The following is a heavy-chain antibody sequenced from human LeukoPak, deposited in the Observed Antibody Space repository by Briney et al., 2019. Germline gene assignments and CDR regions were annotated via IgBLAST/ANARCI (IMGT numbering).Heavy chain of an antibody. CDR1: GFTVSSHY. V-gene: IGHV3-66*01. CDR3: ANVGAFNI. CDR2: IYSGGAI. Sequence: GGSLRLSCAVSGFTVSSHYITWVRQAPGKGLEWVSLIYSGGAIYYADSVRGRFTLSRDNSKNTVCLQINSLRVEDTAMYYCANVGAFNIWGQGKMVTVSS. J-gene: IGHJ3*02.